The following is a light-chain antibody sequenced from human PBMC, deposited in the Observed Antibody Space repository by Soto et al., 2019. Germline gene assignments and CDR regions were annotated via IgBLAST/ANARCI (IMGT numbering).Light chain of an antibody. CDR1: QGINTY. V-gene: IGKV1-9*01. J-gene: IGKJ4*01. CDR2: DAS. CDR3: QHLNTYSS. Sequence: DIQLTQSPSFLSASVGDRVTITCRASQGINTYLAWYQQKLGKAPKVLIYDASKLHSGVPSRFSGSGSGTEFTLTISSLQPEDFANYFCQHLNTYSSFGGGTKVDIE.